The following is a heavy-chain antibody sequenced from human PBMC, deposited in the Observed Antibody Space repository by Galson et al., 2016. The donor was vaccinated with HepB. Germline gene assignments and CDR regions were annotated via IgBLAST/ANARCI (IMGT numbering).Heavy chain of an antibody. V-gene: IGHV3-48*03. CDR3: ARPDCSGGGSYLDY. CDR2: ISSSGRNM. J-gene: IGHJ4*02. D-gene: IGHD2-15*01. CDR1: GFTFNIYE. Sequence: SLRLSCAASGFTFNIYEMNWVRQAPGKGLEWVSYISSSGRNMYYADSVEGRFTISRDNAKNSLYLKLNSLRAEDTAVYYCARPDCSGGGSYLDYWGQGTLVTVAS.